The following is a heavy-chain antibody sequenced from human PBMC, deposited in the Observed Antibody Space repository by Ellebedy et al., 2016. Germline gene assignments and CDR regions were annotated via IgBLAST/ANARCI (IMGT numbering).Heavy chain of an antibody. V-gene: IGHV3-21*04. Sequence: GESLKISCEASRFSFSSYSMIWVRQAPGKGLEWVAYITSASNYISYADSVRGRFTISRDNSKNTLYLQMNSLRAEDTAVYYCAKGGEYSHFDLWGRGTLVTVSS. D-gene: IGHD3-16*01. CDR3: AKGGEYSHFDL. CDR1: RFSFSSYS. J-gene: IGHJ2*01. CDR2: ITSASNYI.